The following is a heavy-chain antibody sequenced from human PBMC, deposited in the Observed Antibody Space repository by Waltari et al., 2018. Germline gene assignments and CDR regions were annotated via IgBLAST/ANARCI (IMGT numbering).Heavy chain of an antibody. Sequence: QVQLQESGPGLVKPSETLSLTCTVSGGSISSHYWSWIRQPPGKGLEWIGYIYYSGSTNYNPSLKSRVTISVDTSKNQFSLKLSSVTAADTAVYYCAKDFWVGATPTGWFDPWGQGTLVTVSS. CDR3: AKDFWVGATPTGWFDP. D-gene: IGHD1-26*01. V-gene: IGHV4-59*11. CDR2: IYYSGST. CDR1: GGSISSHY. J-gene: IGHJ5*02.